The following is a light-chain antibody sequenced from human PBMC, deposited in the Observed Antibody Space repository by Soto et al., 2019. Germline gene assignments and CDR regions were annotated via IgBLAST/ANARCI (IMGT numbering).Light chain of an antibody. V-gene: IGLV2-14*01. CDR1: SSDIGNYNY. CDR2: EVT. J-gene: IGLJ2*01. CDR3: SSYTSSTIPHVV. Sequence: QSALTQPASVSGSPGQSITISCTGTSSDIGNYNYVSWYQHHPGKAPKLMIYEVTNRPSGVSNRFSGSRSGNTASLTIFGLQAEDEAEYYCSSYTSSTIPHVVFGGGTKLTVL.